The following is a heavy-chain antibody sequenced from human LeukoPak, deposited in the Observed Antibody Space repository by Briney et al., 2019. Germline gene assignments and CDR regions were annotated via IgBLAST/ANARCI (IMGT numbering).Heavy chain of an antibody. CDR1: GFTFSSYS. V-gene: IGHV3-21*04. CDR3: ARDTAATTSYYYYYGMDV. D-gene: IGHD1-1*01. CDR2: ISSSSSYI. Sequence: GGSLRLSCAASGFTFSSYSMNWVRQAPGKGLEWVSSISSSSSYIYYADSVKGRFTISRDNSKNTLYLQMNSLRAEDTAVYYCARDTAATTSYYYYYGMDVWGQGTTVTVSS. J-gene: IGHJ6*02.